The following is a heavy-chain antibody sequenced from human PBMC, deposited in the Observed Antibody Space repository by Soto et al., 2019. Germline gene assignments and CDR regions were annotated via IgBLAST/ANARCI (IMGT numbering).Heavy chain of an antibody. CDR1: GGSFSGYF. V-gene: IGHV4-34*01. CDR3: ARAPGYCSSTSCSHYYYYYGMDV. D-gene: IGHD2-2*01. J-gene: IGHJ6*02. CDR2: INHSGST. Sequence: SETLSLTFAVYGGSFSGYFWSWIRQPPGKGLEWIGEINHSGSTNYNPSLKSRVTISVDTSKNQFSLKLSSVTAADTAVYYCARAPGYCSSTSCSHYYYYYGMDVWGQGTTVT.